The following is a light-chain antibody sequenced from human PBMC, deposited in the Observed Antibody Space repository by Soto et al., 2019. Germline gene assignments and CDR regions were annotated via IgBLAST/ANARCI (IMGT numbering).Light chain of an antibody. CDR1: QSVSSN. CDR3: QQYHKWPPIT. J-gene: IGKJ5*01. V-gene: IGKV3-15*01. CDR2: GAS. Sequence: EIAMTQSPATLSVSPGERATLSCRASQSVSSNLAWYQQKPGQAPRLLIYGASTRATGVTARFRGGGSGTEFTLTISSLQSEDSAVYYCQQYHKWPPITFGQGTRLEIK.